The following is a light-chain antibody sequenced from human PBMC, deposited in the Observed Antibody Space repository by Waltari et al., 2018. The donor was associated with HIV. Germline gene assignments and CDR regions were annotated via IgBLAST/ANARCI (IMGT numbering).Light chain of an antibody. CDR3: SSYTSSSTVV. CDR2: DVS. Sequence: QPALTQPASVSGSPAQPITISCTATRSTVGSYNYLSWYQQHPGKAPKRMIYDVSNRPSGVSNRFSGSKAGNTASLTISGLQAEDEADYYCSSYTSSSTVVFGGGTKLTVL. J-gene: IGLJ2*01. CDR1: RSTVGSYNY. V-gene: IGLV2-14*03.